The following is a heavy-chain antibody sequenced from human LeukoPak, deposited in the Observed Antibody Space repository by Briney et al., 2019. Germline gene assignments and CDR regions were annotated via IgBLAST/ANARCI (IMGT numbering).Heavy chain of an antibody. J-gene: IGHJ1*01. CDR1: GFTFSSCG. D-gene: IGHD3-16*01. CDR2: ISYDGSNK. Sequence: GRSLRLSCAASGFTFSSCGMHWVRQAPGKGLEWVAVISYDGSNKYYADSVKGRFTISRDNSKNTLYLQMNSLRAEDTAVYYCAKGGRGGASVRSYFQHWGQGTLVAVSS. V-gene: IGHV3-30*18. CDR3: AKGGRGGASVRSYFQH.